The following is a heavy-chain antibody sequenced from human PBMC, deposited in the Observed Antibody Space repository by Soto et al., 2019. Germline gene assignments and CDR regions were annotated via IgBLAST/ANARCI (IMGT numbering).Heavy chain of an antibody. D-gene: IGHD3-22*01. Sequence: GGSLRLSCAASGFTFSSYGMHWVRQAPGKGLEWVAVISYDGSNKYYADSVKGRFTISRDNSKNTLYLQMNSLRAEDTAVYYCAKDSPNYYDSSGSLDYWGQGTLVTAPQ. CDR3: AKDSPNYYDSSGSLDY. CDR2: ISYDGSNK. J-gene: IGHJ4*02. CDR1: GFTFSSYG. V-gene: IGHV3-30*18.